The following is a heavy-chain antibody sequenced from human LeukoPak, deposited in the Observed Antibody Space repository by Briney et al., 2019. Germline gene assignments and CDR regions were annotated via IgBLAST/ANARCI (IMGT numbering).Heavy chain of an antibody. Sequence: SETLSLTCTASGGSISSYYWSWIRQPPGKGLEWIGYIYYSGSTNYNPSLKSRVTISVDTSKNQFSLKLSSVTAADTAVYYCASLYCSSTSCYTGYYYYYGMDVWGQGTTVTVSS. CDR2: IYYSGST. D-gene: IGHD2-2*02. CDR3: ASLYCSSTSCYTGYYYYYGMDV. V-gene: IGHV4-59*12. J-gene: IGHJ6*02. CDR1: GGSISSYY.